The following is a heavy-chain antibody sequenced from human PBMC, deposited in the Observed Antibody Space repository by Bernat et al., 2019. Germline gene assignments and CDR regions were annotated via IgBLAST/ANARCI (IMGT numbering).Heavy chain of an antibody. V-gene: IGHV3-21*06. J-gene: IGHJ3*02. D-gene: IGHD3-16*01. CDR1: GFTFSSYS. CDR3: ARDRGRRDAFDI. Sequence: VQLVESGGGLVKPGGSLRLSCAASGFTFSSYSMNWVRQAPGKGLEWVSYISSSSGYIYYADSVKGRFTISRDNAKNSLYLQMNSLGAEDTAVYYCARDRGRRDAFDIWGQGTMVTVSS. CDR2: ISSSSGYI.